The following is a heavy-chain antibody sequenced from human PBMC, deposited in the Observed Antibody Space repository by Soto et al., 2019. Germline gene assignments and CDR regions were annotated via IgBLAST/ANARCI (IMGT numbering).Heavy chain of an antibody. CDR1: GFTFSSYG. Sequence: GGSLRLSCAASGFTFSSYGMHWVRQAPGKGLEWVAVIWYDGSNKYYADSVKGRFTISRDTSKNTLYLQMNSLRAEDTAVYYCARESNYDYAFDIWGQGTMVTVAS. J-gene: IGHJ3*02. D-gene: IGHD3-3*01. V-gene: IGHV3-33*01. CDR2: IWYDGSNK. CDR3: ARESNYDYAFDI.